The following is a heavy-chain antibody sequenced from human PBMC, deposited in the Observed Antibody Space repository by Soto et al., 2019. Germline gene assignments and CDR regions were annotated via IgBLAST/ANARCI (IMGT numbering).Heavy chain of an antibody. D-gene: IGHD2-21*01. V-gene: IGHV3-53*01. CDR2: IDSGGNP. CDR3: AIGPNSEC. Sequence: EERLVQSGGGLVQPGGSLRLSCAASWFSVGGNYMSWDRQAPGKGLELVSLIDSGGNPFYADSMKGRFTHSRDNSNNMLYLHMDSLRAEDTAVYYCAIGPNSECWGQGTLVIVSS. CDR1: WFSVGGNY. J-gene: IGHJ4*02.